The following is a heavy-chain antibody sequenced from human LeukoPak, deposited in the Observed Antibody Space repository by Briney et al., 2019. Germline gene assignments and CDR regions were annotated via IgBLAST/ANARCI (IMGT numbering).Heavy chain of an antibody. CDR2: ISSNGGST. J-gene: IGHJ4*02. Sequence: PGGSLRLSCSASGFTFSSYAMHWVRQAPGKGLEYVSGISSNGGSTYYADSVKGRFTISRDNSKNTVHFQMSSLRVEDTAVYYCVRSRGYYGYWGQGTLVTVSS. CDR3: VRSRGYYGY. V-gene: IGHV3-64*05. D-gene: IGHD3-10*01. CDR1: GFTFSSYA.